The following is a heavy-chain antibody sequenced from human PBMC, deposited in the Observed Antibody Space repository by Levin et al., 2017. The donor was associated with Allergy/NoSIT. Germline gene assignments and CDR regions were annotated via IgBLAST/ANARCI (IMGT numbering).Heavy chain of an antibody. D-gene: IGHD6-6*01. Sequence: KISCKASGGTFSSYAISWVRQAPGQGLEWMGGIIPIFGTANYAQKFQGRVTITADESTSTAYMELSSLRSEDTAVYYCASSSSSSGRGDYWGQGTLVTVSS. CDR3: ASSSSSSGRGDY. V-gene: IGHV1-69*01. J-gene: IGHJ4*02. CDR2: IIPIFGTA. CDR1: GGTFSSYA.